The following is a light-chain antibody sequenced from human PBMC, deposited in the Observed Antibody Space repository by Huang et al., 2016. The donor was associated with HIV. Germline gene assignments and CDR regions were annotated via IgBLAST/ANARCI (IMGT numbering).Light chain of an antibody. Sequence: ETVMTQSPATLSVSPGERVTLSCRASQSVSSNLAWYQQKPGQSPRLLIYGASTRAADIPATFSGSGSGTEFTLTISSLQSEDFAVYFCQQYNNWPWTFGQGTKVEIK. V-gene: IGKV3-15*01. CDR2: GAS. CDR1: QSVSSN. CDR3: QQYNNWPWT. J-gene: IGKJ1*01.